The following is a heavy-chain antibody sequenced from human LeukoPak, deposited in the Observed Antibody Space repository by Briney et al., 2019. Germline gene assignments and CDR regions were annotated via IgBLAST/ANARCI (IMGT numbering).Heavy chain of an antibody. CDR3: ARDRNGPVDSSGYEV. J-gene: IGHJ4*02. Sequence: PGGSLRLSCAASGSTFSTYAMYWVRQAPGKGLEWVAVISSDESKKYYADSVKGRFTISRDNSKNTLYLQMNSLRAEDTAVYYCARDRNGPVDSSGYEVWGQGTLVTVSS. D-gene: IGHD3-22*01. CDR2: ISSDESKK. V-gene: IGHV3-30*14. CDR1: GSTFSTYA.